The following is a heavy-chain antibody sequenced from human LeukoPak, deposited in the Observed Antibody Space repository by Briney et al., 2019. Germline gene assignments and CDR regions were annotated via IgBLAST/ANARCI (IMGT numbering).Heavy chain of an antibody. CDR3: ARAVNGLTMVRGVRDYYYYMDV. J-gene: IGHJ6*03. Sequence: SVKVSCKASGYTFTSNGISWVRQAPGQGLEWMGGIIPIFGTANYAQKFQGRVTITADKSTSTAYLELSSLKSEDAAVYFCARAVNGLTMVRGVRDYYYYMDVWGKGTTVTVSS. CDR2: IIPIFGTA. D-gene: IGHD3-10*01. CDR1: GYTFTSNG. V-gene: IGHV1-69*06.